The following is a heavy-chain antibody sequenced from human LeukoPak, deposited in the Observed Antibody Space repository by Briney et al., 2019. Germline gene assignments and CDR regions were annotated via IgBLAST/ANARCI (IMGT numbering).Heavy chain of an antibody. CDR1: GGSISSYY. J-gene: IGHJ4*02. V-gene: IGHV4-4*07. D-gene: IGHD3-22*01. Sequence: SETLSLTCTVSGGSISSYYWSWIRQPAEKGLEWIGRIYTSGSTNYNPSLKSRVTMSVDTSKNQFSLKLSSVTAADTAVYYCAREGLGSSGSYLLFDYWGQGTLVTVSS. CDR2: IYTSGST. CDR3: AREGLGSSGSYLLFDY.